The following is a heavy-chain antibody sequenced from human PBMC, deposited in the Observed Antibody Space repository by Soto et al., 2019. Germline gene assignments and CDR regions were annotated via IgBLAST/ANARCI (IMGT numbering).Heavy chain of an antibody. D-gene: IGHD3-3*01. V-gene: IGHV4-39*01. Sequence: SETLSLTCTFSYGSISSSSYYLGLIHQPPGKGLEWIGSIYYSGSTYYNPSLKSRVTISVDTSKNQFSLKLSSVTAADTAVYYRARQDDFWSGYLGYWGQGTLVTVSS. CDR3: ARQDDFWSGYLGY. CDR2: IYYSGST. J-gene: IGHJ4*02. CDR1: YGSISSSSYY.